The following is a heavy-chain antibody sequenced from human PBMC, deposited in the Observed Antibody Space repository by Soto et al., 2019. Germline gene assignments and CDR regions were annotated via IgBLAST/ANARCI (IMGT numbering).Heavy chain of an antibody. CDR3: ARDLASTTITNY. J-gene: IGHJ4*02. Sequence: EVQLVESGGGLVQPGGSLRPSCAAAGFTFSSYWMRWVRQAAGEGLEWVANIKQDGSEKYYVDSVKGRFTISRDNAKNSLYLQMNSLRAEDTAVYYCARDLASTTITNYWGQGTLVTVSS. V-gene: IGHV3-7*04. CDR1: GFTFSSYW. D-gene: IGHD4-17*01. CDR2: IKQDGSEK.